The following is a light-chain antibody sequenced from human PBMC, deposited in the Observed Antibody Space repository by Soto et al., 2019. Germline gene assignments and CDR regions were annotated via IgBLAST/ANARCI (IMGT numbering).Light chain of an antibody. Sequence: FAVTQSPLSLPVTPGEPASISCRSSHSLLHSNGYNYLDWYLQKPGQSPQLLIYLGSNRSSGVPDRFSGSGSGTDFTLKISRVEAEDVGVYYCMQALQTPWTFGQGTKVDI. CDR3: MQALQTPWT. CDR1: HSLLHSNGYNY. V-gene: IGKV2-28*01. J-gene: IGKJ1*01. CDR2: LGS.